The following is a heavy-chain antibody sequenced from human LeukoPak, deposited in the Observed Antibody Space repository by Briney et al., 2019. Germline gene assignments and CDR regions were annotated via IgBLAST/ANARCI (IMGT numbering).Heavy chain of an antibody. D-gene: IGHD1-14*01. Sequence: SETLSLTCTVSGGSTSSSNYYWGWIRQPPGKGLEWIGSIYYSGSTYYNPSLKSRVTISVDTSKNQFSLKLSSVTAADTAVYYCARRKDRASDYWGQGTLVTVSS. CDR2: IYYSGST. J-gene: IGHJ4*02. CDR1: GGSTSSSNYY. V-gene: IGHV4-39*01. CDR3: ARRKDRASDY.